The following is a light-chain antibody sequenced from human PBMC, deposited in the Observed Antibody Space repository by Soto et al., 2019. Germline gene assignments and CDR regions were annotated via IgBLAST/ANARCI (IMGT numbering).Light chain of an antibody. Sequence: EIVMTQSPATLSVSPGERATLFCRASQSVSSNLAWYQQKPGQAPRLLIYGASTRATGIPARFSGSGSETELTLTISSLQSEDFAVYYCQQYNNWPPYTFGQGTKLEIK. CDR2: GAS. CDR3: QQYNNWPPYT. V-gene: IGKV3-15*01. J-gene: IGKJ2*01. CDR1: QSVSSN.